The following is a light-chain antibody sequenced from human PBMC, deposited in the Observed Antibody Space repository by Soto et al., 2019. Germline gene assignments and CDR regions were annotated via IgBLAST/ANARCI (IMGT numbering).Light chain of an antibody. CDR3: LHYSNGHP. CDR1: ENIITN. V-gene: IGKV3-15*01. Sequence: EMVMTQSPATLSVSPGERATLSCRASENIITNLAWYQQKFGQPPRLLIYSASVRATGIPARFSGSGSGTEFTLTISGLQSEDFAVYYCLHYSNGHPFGGGTKLEIK. J-gene: IGKJ4*01. CDR2: SAS.